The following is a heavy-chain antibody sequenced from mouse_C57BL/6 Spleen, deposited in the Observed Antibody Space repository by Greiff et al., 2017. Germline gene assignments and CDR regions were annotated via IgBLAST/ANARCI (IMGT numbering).Heavy chain of an antibody. J-gene: IGHJ1*03. CDR2: IYPGSGST. CDR1: GYTFTSYW. D-gene: IGHD1-1*01. CDR3: AKGGTTVVEGFDV. V-gene: IGHV1-55*01. Sequence: VQLQQPGAELVKPGASVKMSCKASGYTFTSYWITWVMQRPGQGLEWIGDIYPGSGSTNYNEKFKSKATLSVDTSSSTAYMQLSSLTTEDSAVYYCAKGGTTVVEGFDVWGTGTTVTVSS.